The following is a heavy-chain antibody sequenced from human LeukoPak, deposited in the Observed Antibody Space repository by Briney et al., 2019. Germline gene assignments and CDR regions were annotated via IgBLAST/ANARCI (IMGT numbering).Heavy chain of an antibody. CDR2: INWNGGST. D-gene: IGHD2-2*01. CDR3: ARGYCSSTSCYAVY. Sequence: GGSLRLSCAASGFTFDDYGMSWVRQAPGKGLEWVSGINWNGGSTGYADSVKGRFTISRDNAKNSLYLQMNSLRAEDTALYYCARGYCSSTSCYAVYWGQGTLVTVSS. V-gene: IGHV3-20*04. J-gene: IGHJ4*02. CDR1: GFTFDDYG.